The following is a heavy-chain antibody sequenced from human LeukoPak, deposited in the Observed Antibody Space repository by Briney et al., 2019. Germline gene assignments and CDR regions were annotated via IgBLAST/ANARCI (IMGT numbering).Heavy chain of an antibody. CDR1: GFTFSSYA. D-gene: IGHD5-18*01. Sequence: GGSLRLSCAASGFTFSSYAMHWVRQAPGKGLEWVAVISYDGSNKYYADSVKGRFTISRDNSKNTLYLQMNSLRAEDTAVYYCARDGVLGYSYGSSYYYYYMDVWGKGTTVTVSS. CDR3: ARDGVLGYSYGSSYYYYYMDV. J-gene: IGHJ6*03. V-gene: IGHV3-30*04. CDR2: ISYDGSNK.